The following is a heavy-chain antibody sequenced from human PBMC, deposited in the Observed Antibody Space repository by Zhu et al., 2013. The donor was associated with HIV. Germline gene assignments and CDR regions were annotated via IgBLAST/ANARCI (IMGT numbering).Heavy chain of an antibody. CDR3: ARDARIAVAGTFDAFDI. D-gene: IGHD6-19*01. J-gene: IGHJ3*02. CDR2: IIPMFGTA. CDR1: GGTFSSYA. V-gene: IGHV1-69*01. Sequence: QVQLVQSGAEVKKPGSSVKVSCKASGGTFSSYAISWVRQAPGQGLEWMGGIIPMFGTANYAQKFQGRVTITADESTSTAYMELSSLRSEDTAVYYCARDARIAVAGTFDAFDIWGQGTMVTVSS.